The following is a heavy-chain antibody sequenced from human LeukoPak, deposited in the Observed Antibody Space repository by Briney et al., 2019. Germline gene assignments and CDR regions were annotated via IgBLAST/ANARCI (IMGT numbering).Heavy chain of an antibody. D-gene: IGHD5-24*01. CDR1: GYTFTSYD. J-gene: IGHJ4*02. CDR3: ATSRDGYNPLDY. V-gene: IGHV1-8*01. CDR2: MNPNSGNT. Sequence: ASVKVSCKASGYTFTSYDINWVRQATGQGLEWMGWMNPNSGNTGYAQKFQGRVTMTRNTSISTAYMELSSLRSEDTAVYYCATSRDGYNPLDYWGQGTLVTVSS.